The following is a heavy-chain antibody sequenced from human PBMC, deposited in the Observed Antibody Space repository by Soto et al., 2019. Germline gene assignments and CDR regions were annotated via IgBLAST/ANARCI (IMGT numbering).Heavy chain of an antibody. V-gene: IGHV1-69*13. CDR1: VYTFTGYY. J-gene: IGHJ4*02. CDR3: ARGYSYGPDY. CDR2: IIPIFGTA. Sequence: SVKVSCKASVYTFTGYYMHWVRQAPGQGLEWMGGIIPIFGTANYAQKFQGRVTITADESTSTAYMELSSLRSEDTAVYYCARGYSYGPDYWGQGTLVTVSS. D-gene: IGHD5-18*01.